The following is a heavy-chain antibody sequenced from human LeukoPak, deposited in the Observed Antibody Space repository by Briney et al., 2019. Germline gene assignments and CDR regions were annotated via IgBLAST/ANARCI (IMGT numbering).Heavy chain of an antibody. Sequence: SETLSLTCIVSGDSISDYYWSWIRRPAGKGLEWIGRLDPSGSANYNPSLKSRVTMSVDMSKKHVSLKLRSVTAADTAVYYCARYRPIFGMVTHFQHWGQGTLVTVSS. CDR3: ARYRPIFGMVTHFQH. CDR1: GDSISDYY. D-gene: IGHD3-3*01. J-gene: IGHJ1*01. CDR2: LDPSGSA. V-gene: IGHV4-4*07.